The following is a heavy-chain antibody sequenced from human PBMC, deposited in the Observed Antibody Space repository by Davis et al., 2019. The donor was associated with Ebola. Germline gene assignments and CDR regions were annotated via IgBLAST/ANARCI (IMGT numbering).Heavy chain of an antibody. CDR2: INPNDGRT. CDR3: ARDMGCSGGSCYSVGVGGMDV. V-gene: IGHV1-46*01. D-gene: IGHD2-15*01. J-gene: IGHJ6*04. Sequence: AASVKVSCKASGYTFTNYYMHWVRQAPGQGLEWMGMINPNDGRTIYAQKFQGRVTVTRDTSTTTVYMDLSSLRSEDTAVYYCARDMGCSGGSCYSVGVGGMDVWGKGTTVTVSS. CDR1: GYTFTNYY.